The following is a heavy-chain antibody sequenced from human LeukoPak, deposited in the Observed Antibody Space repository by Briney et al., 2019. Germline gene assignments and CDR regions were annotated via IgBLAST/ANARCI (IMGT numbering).Heavy chain of an antibody. CDR2: IYYSGIT. V-gene: IGHV4-61*01. D-gene: IGHD5-12*01. Sequence: SETLSLTCTVSGGSVSSGSYYWSWIRQPPGKGLEWICYIYYSGITNYNPSLKSRVTISLDSSKNQFYLKLTSVTAADTAVYYCARLVSGYDDWGQGTLVTVST. CDR1: GGSVSSGSYY. CDR3: ARLVSGYDD. J-gene: IGHJ4*02.